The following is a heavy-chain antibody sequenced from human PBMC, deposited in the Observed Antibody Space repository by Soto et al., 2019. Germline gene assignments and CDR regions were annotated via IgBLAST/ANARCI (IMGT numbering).Heavy chain of an antibody. CDR1: GGSISDYY. V-gene: IGHV4-4*07. CDR2: IYSSGST. CDR3: ARDGGFSSGWSAYFDL. Sequence: QVQLQESGPGLVKASETLSLTCTVSGGSISDYYWTWIRQPAGKGLEWIGRIYSSGSTNYNPSLKSRVTMSVDGSKNQFSLKLTSVTAADTAVYYCARDGGFSSGWSAYFDLWGQGTQVTVSS. D-gene: IGHD6-19*01. J-gene: IGHJ4*02.